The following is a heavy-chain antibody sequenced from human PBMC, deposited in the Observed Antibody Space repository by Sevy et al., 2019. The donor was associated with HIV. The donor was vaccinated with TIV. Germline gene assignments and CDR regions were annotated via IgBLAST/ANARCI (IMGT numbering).Heavy chain of an antibody. CDR3: AREGGHDFWSGYYWSYWFDP. CDR1: GFTFSSYW. V-gene: IGHV3-7*01. D-gene: IGHD3-3*01. Sequence: GRSPRLSCAASGFTFSSYWMSWVRQAPGKGLEWVANINQDGSEEYYVASVKGRFTISRDNAKNSLYLQMNSLRAEDTAVYYCAREGGHDFWSGYYWSYWFDPWGQGTLVTVSS. CDR2: INQDGSEE. J-gene: IGHJ5*02.